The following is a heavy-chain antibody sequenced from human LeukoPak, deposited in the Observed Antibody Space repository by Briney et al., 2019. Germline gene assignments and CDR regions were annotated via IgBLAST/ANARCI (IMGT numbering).Heavy chain of an antibody. V-gene: IGHV4-59*01. CDR1: GGSINSNY. D-gene: IGHD1-26*01. CDR2: IFYNGNT. J-gene: IGHJ4*02. CDR3: ARAALGAGRPYYFDY. Sequence: SETLSLTCTVSGGSINSNYWSWIRQPPGKGLEWLGYIFYNGNTKYNPSLKSRVTISVDTSKNHFSLSLTSVTAADTAVYYCARAALGAGRPYYFDYWGQGTLVTVSA.